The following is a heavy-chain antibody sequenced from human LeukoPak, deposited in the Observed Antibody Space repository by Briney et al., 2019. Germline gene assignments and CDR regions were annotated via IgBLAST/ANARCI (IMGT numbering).Heavy chain of an antibody. Sequence: GGSLRLSCAASGFTFSSFWMTWVRQAPGKGLEWVANIERDGSKKTYVDSVKGRFTISRDNAENSLYLQMSSLRAEDTAVYCCATAPAAADSCWGQGTLVAVSS. J-gene: IGHJ4*02. CDR1: GFTFSSFW. D-gene: IGHD6-13*01. V-gene: IGHV3-7*01. CDR3: ATAPAAADSC. CDR2: IERDGSKK.